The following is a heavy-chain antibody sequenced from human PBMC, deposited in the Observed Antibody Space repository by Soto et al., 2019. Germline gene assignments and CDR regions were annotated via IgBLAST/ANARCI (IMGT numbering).Heavy chain of an antibody. CDR1: GDTFTTYD. Sequence: ASVKVSCKXSGDTFTTYDIYWVRQATGHGLEWMGWINPNSGNIGYAQRFQGRVTMTRDTAIRTAYMEVSSLRSDDTAVYYCARGRASGSYYLLDYWGQGTLVTVSS. CDR2: INPNSGNI. D-gene: IGHD3-10*01. CDR3: ARGRASGSYYLLDY. V-gene: IGHV1-8*01. J-gene: IGHJ4*02.